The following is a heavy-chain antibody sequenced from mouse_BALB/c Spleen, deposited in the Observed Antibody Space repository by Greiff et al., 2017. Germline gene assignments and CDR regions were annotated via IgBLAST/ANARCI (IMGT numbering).Heavy chain of an antibody. CDR1: GFTFSSYG. D-gene: IGHD2-1*01. V-gene: IGHV5-6*01. J-gene: IGHJ2*01. CDR3: ARQGDGNFPFDY. Sequence: EVMLVESGGDLVKPGGSLKLSCAASGFTFSSYGMSWVRQTPDKRLEWVATISSGGSYTYYPDSVKGRFTISRDNAKNTLYLQMSSLKSEDTAMYYCARQGDGNFPFDYWGQGTTLTVSS. CDR2: ISSGGSYT.